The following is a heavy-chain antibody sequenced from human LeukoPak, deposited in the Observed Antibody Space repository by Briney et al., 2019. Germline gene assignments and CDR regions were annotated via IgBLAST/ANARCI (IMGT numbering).Heavy chain of an antibody. V-gene: IGHV3-30*02. J-gene: IGHJ4*02. D-gene: IGHD2-2*01. CDR1: GFTFSDYA. CDR2: IQSNGNEK. Sequence: GGSLRLSCAVSGFTFSDYAMHWVRQAPGMGLEWVASIQSNGNEKYSSDSLKGRFTISRDNSKNTLYLQMNTVRPEDTAVFYCARGVTSWPQGPYHFDYWSQGILITVSS. CDR3: ARGVTSWPQGPYHFDY.